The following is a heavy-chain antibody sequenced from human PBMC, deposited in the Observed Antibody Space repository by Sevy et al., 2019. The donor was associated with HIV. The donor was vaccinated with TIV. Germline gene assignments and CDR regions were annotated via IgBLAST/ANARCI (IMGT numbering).Heavy chain of an antibody. Sequence: GGSLRLSCAASGFTFSTYPMHWVRQSPGKGLEWVTVISYDGSSKYYADSVKGRFTISRDNAKNSLYLQMNSLRAEDTAVYYCARDWSRVDIVATIEVYWGQGTLVTVSS. CDR3: ARDWSRVDIVATIEVY. D-gene: IGHD5-12*01. CDR1: GFTFSTYP. J-gene: IGHJ4*02. V-gene: IGHV3-30-3*01. CDR2: ISYDGSSK.